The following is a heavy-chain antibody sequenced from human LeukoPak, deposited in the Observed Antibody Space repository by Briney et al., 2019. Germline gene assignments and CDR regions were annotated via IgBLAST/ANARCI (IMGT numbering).Heavy chain of an antibody. V-gene: IGHV3-74*03. CDR3: AKSPPLRAAAGFGSFDY. J-gene: IGHJ4*02. CDR2: ITSDGTST. D-gene: IGHD6-13*01. Sequence: PGGSLRLSCAASESSFSTTWMHWVSQRPGQWLVWVARITSDGTSTSYAESVRGRFTISRDNAKNTLYLQMNSLRAEDTAVYYCAKSPPLRAAAGFGSFDYWGQGTLVTVSS. CDR1: ESSFSTTW.